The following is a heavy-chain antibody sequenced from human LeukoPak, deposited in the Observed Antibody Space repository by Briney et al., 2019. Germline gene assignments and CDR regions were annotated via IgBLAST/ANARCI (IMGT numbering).Heavy chain of an antibody. Sequence: SETLSLTCTVSGGSISSYYWSWVRQPPGKGLEWIGYIYYIGSTNYNPALKSRVTISVDTNKNQLSLKLSSVTAADTAVYYCARHDSRGIAVFDYWGQGTLVTVSS. D-gene: IGHD6-19*01. CDR2: IYYIGST. CDR3: ARHDSRGIAVFDY. CDR1: GGSISSYY. J-gene: IGHJ4*02. V-gene: IGHV4-59*08.